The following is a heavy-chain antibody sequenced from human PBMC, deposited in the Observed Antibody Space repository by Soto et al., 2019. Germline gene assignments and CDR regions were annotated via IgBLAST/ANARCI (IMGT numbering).Heavy chain of an antibody. J-gene: IGHJ4*02. CDR2: ISGWTGYI. Sequence: GGSLRLSCAASGFDFSKYSMNWVRQAPGKGLEWVSYISGWTGYISYADSVQGRFTISSDNAKKSVFLQMNNLRAEDTAIYYCARDVDYSFDYWGQGTLVTVSS. CDR3: ARDVDYSFDY. D-gene: IGHD4-4*01. CDR1: GFDFSKYS. V-gene: IGHV3-21*05.